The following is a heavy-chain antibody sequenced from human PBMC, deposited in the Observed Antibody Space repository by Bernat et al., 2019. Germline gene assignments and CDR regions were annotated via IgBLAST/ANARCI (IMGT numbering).Heavy chain of an antibody. V-gene: IGHV3-21*01. CDR3: ARGVVAAAGRYYFDD. CDR2: ISSSNIYI. Sequence: EVQLVESGGGLVKPGGSLRLSCGASGFTFSSYSMNWVRQAPGKGLEWVSSISSSNIYIYYADSVKGRFTISRDNAKNSLYLQMNSLRAEDTAVYYCARGVVAAAGRYYFDDWGQGTLVTVSS. J-gene: IGHJ4*02. D-gene: IGHD6-13*01. CDR1: GFTFSSYS.